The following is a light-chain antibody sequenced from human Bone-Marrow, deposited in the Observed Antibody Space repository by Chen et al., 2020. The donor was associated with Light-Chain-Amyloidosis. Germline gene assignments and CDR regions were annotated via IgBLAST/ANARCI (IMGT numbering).Light chain of an antibody. CDR3: QSYQGSSQGV. Sequence: NFILTQPHSVSESPGKTVIISCTRSSGSIATNYVQWYQQCPGSSPTTLIYEDDQRPSGVPDRFSGSIDRSSNSASLTISGLTTEDEADYYCQSYQGSSQGVFGGGTKLTVL. V-gene: IGLV6-57*01. J-gene: IGLJ3*02. CDR2: EDD. CDR1: SGSIATNY.